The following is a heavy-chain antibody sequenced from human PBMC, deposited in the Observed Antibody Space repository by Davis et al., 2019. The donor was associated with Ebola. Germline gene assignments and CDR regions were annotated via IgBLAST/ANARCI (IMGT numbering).Heavy chain of an antibody. CDR2: LFYSGTT. D-gene: IGHD4-17*01. CDR1: GDSFTDSRFY. J-gene: IGHJ4*02. Sequence: MPSETLSLTCAVSGDSFTDSRFYWAWTRQTPGEGLEWIVSLFYSGTTYHNPSLKSRVSVSVDRSKKEFSLHMYSMTAADTAVYYCARAWDGDYHFDYWGQGTLVTVSS. CDR3: ARAWDGDYHFDY. V-gene: IGHV4-39*01.